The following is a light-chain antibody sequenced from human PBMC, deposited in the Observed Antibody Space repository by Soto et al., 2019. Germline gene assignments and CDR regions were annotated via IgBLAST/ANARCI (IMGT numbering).Light chain of an antibody. CDR1: SSDVGSYNL. CDR2: EVG. Sequence: QSALTQPASVSGSPGQSITISCIGTSSDVGSYNLVSWYQQHPGKAPKVLIYEVGNRPSGVSFRFSGSKSGNTASLTISGLQAEDEADYYCSSYTARGTRVFGTGTKVTVL. V-gene: IGLV2-14*02. J-gene: IGLJ1*01. CDR3: SSYTARGTRV.